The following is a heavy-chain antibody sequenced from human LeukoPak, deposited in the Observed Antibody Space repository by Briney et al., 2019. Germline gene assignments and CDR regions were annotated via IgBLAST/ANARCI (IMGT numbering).Heavy chain of an antibody. V-gene: IGHV4-39*01. D-gene: IGHD4-11*01. J-gene: IGHJ6*02. CDR2: IYYSGST. Sequence: PSETLSLTCTVSGGSISSSSYYWGWIRQPPGNGLEWIGSIYYSGSTYYIPSLKSRVTISVDTSKNQFSLKLSSVTAADTAVYYCARQSGLHGMDVWGQGTTVTVSS. CDR3: ARQSGLHGMDV. CDR1: GGSISSSSYY.